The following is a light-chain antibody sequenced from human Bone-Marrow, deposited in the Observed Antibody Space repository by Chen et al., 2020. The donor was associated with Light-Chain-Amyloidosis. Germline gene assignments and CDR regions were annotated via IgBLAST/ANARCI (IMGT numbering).Light chain of an antibody. J-gene: IGKJ1*01. Sequence: EIVMTQSPATLSVSPGERATLSCRASQSVGSKLAWYQQKPGQAPRLLTYGASTRATGVAARFSGSGSGTEFTLTISSLQSEDFAVYYCQQYNGWPRTFGQGTKVEIK. CDR3: QQYNGWPRT. V-gene: IGKV3-15*01. CDR2: GAS. CDR1: QSVGSK.